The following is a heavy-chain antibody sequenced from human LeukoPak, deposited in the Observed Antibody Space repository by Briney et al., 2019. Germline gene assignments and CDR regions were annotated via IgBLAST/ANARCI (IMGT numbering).Heavy chain of an antibody. J-gene: IGHJ4*02. CDR2: INPNSGGT. V-gene: IGHV1-2*05. CDR1: GYTFTGYY. Sequence: ASVKVSCKASGYTFTGYYMHWVRQAPGQGLEWMGRINPNSGGTNYAQKFQGRVTMTRDTSISTAYMELSRLRSDDTVVYYCARSRYTAMVSFDYWGQGTLVTVSS. D-gene: IGHD5-18*01. CDR3: ARSRYTAMVSFDY.